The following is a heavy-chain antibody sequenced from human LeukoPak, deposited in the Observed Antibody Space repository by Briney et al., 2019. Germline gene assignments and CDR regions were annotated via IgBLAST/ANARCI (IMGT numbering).Heavy chain of an antibody. CDR1: GYTFTDYY. Sequence: ASVTVSCKASGYTFTDYYIHWVRQAPGQGLEWMGRINPNSGGTNYVQKFQGRVTMTRDTSISTAYMELSRLRADDTAVYYCARARPVTLFDYWGQGTLVTVSS. D-gene: IGHD4-17*01. J-gene: IGHJ4*02. CDR3: ARARPVTLFDY. CDR2: INPNSGGT. V-gene: IGHV1-2*06.